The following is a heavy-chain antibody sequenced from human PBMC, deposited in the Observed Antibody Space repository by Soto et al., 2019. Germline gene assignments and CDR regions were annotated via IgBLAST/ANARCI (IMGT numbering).Heavy chain of an antibody. CDR3: ARHPGYSSVV. Sequence: QLQLQESGPGLVKPSETLSLTCTVSGGSIRRSSYYWGWIRKPPGKGLEWIGSIYYSPSTYYNPSLKSRVTLPVDSSQNQFSLKLSSVTAADTAVYYCARHPGYSSVVWGQGTLVTFYS. CDR1: GGSIRRSSYY. J-gene: IGHJ4*02. D-gene: IGHD6-19*01. CDR2: IYYSPST. V-gene: IGHV4-39*01.